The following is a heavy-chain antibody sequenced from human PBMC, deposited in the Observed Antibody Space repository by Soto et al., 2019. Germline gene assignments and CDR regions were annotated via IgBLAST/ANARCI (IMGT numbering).Heavy chain of an antibody. D-gene: IGHD5-12*01. CDR2: MNPNSGNT. V-gene: IGHV1-8*01. CDR1: GYTFTSYD. J-gene: IGHJ5*02. CDR3: ARRIRMGGYDLVSAP. Sequence: ASVKVSCKASGYTFTSYDINWVRQATGQGLEWMGWMNPNSGNTGYAQKFQGRVTMTRNTSISTAYMELSSLRSEDTAVYYCARRIRMGGYDLVSAPWGQGTLVTVSS.